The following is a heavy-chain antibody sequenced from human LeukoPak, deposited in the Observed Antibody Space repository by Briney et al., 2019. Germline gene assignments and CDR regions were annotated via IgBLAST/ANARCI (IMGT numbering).Heavy chain of an antibody. Sequence: SETLSLTCTVSGGSISSGDYYWSWIRQPPGKGLEWIGYIYYSGSTYYNPSLKSRVTILVDTSKNQFSLKLSSVTAADTAVYYCARVNYYDSSGYYYYFDYWGQGTLVTVSS. D-gene: IGHD3-22*01. CDR2: IYYSGST. J-gene: IGHJ4*02. V-gene: IGHV4-30-4*01. CDR1: GGSISSGDYY. CDR3: ARVNYYDSSGYYYYFDY.